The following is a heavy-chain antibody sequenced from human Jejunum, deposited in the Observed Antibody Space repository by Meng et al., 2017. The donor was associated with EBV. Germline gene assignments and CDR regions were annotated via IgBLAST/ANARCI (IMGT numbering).Heavy chain of an antibody. Sequence: VQLVESXGGLVQPGGCSRLSCAASGYTFSSYWMHWVRQVPGEGLMWVSRVNPDGSTTNYADSVKGRFSISRDNAKNTLYLQMNSLTGEDTAVYYCARGASSGYKIDYWGQGILVTVSS. CDR2: VNPDGSTT. D-gene: IGHD6-19*01. CDR1: GYTFSSYW. V-gene: IGHV3-74*01. J-gene: IGHJ4*02. CDR3: ARGASSGYKIDY.